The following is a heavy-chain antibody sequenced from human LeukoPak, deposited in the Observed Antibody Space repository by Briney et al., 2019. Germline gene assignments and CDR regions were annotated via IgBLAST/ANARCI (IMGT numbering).Heavy chain of an antibody. CDR1: GGSLSPHY. CDR2: IFHNGSP. V-gene: IGHV4-59*11. D-gene: IGHD1-14*01. CDR3: CALNRPGCFYP. Sequence: SETLSLTRTVSGGSLSPHYWSWLRQSPGKGLEWIGYIFHNGSPNHNPSLKSGVTISLDTSKNHFFLKLKSVTAADIAVYYCCALNRPGCFYPWGQGTLGTVS. J-gene: IGHJ5*02.